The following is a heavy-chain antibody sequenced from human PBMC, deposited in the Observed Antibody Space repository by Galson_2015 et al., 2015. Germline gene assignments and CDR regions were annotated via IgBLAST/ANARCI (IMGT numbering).Heavy chain of an antibody. V-gene: IGHV3-48*01. CDR1: GFTFSSYS. CDR3: ARDRYYDSGGYYRAWFSP. CDR2: ISSSSSTI. D-gene: IGHD3-22*01. J-gene: IGHJ5*02. Sequence: SLRLSCAASGFTFSSYSMNWVRQAPGKGLEWVSYISSSSSTIYYADSVKGRFTISRDNAKNSLYLQMNSLRAEDTAVYYCARDRYYDSGGYYRAWFSPSGPRTLVTLSS.